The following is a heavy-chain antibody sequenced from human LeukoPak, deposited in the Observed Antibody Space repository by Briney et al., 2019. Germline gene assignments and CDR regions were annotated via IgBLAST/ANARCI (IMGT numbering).Heavy chain of an antibody. Sequence: PGGSLRLSCAASGFTFSSYAMHWVRQAPGKGLEWVAVISYDGSNKYYADSVKGRSTISRDNSKNTLYLQMNSLRAEDTAVYYCARGRGRAIAAAGTNWGQGTLVTVSS. J-gene: IGHJ4*02. CDR1: GFTFSSYA. D-gene: IGHD6-13*01. CDR3: ARGRGRAIAAAGTN. V-gene: IGHV3-30-3*01. CDR2: ISYDGSNK.